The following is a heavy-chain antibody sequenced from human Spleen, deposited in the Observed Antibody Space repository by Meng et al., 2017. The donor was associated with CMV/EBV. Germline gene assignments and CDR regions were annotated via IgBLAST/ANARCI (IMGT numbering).Heavy chain of an antibody. CDR2: IYPGDSDT. CDR1: GYTFTDYW. Sequence: GESLKISCRGSGYTFTDYWIVWVRQMPGKGLEWMGIIYPGDSDTRYSPSFQGQVTISADKSISTAYLQWSSLKASDTAMYYCARQASSSSDFDYWGQGTLVTVSS. CDR3: ARQASSSSDFDY. V-gene: IGHV5-51*01. D-gene: IGHD6-6*01. J-gene: IGHJ4*02.